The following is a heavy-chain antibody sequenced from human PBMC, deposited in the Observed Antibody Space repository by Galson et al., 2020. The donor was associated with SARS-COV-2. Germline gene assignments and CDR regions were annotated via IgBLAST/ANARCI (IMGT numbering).Heavy chain of an antibody. V-gene: IGHV3-23*01. CDR3: AKEVLFGSGYPYYFDY. CDR1: GFTFSSYA. Sequence: GESLKISCAASGFTFSSYAMSWVRQAPGKGLEWVSAISGSGGSTYYADSVKGRFTISRDNSKNTLYLQMNSLRAEDTAVYYCAKEVLFGSGYPYYFDYWGQGTLVTVSS. J-gene: IGHJ4*02. D-gene: IGHD3-22*01. CDR2: ISGSGGST.